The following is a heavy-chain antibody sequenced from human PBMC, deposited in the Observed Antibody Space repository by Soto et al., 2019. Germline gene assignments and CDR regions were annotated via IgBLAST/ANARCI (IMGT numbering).Heavy chain of an antibody. V-gene: IGHV3-30-3*01. J-gene: IGHJ6*02. CDR2: ISYDGSNK. D-gene: IGHD4-4*01. Sequence: LRLSCAASGFTFSSYAMHWVRQAPGNGLEWVAVISYDGSNKYYADSVKGRFTISRDNSKNTLYLQMNSLRAEDTAVYYCARDKTTVKTYYYYGMDVWGQVTTVTVSS. CDR1: GFTFSSYA. CDR3: ARDKTTVKTYYYYGMDV.